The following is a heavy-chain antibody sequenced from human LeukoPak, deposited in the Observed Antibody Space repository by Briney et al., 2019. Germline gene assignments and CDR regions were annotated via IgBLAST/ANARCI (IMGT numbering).Heavy chain of an antibody. J-gene: IGHJ4*02. CDR3: AEVTVADY. V-gene: IGHV4-39*01. Sequence: SETLSLTCTVSGGSISSTNYYWGWIRQPPGKGLEWIGSISYSGSAYYNPSLKSRVTISADTSKNQFSLKLSSVTAADTAVYYCAEVTVADYWGQGTLVTVSS. CDR1: GGSISSTNYY. D-gene: IGHD5-18*01. CDR2: ISYSGSA.